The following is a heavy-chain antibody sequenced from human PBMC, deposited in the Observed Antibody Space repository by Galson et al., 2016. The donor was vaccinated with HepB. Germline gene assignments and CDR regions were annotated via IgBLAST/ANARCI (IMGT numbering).Heavy chain of an antibody. Sequence: SLRLSCAASGFTFSRYWMSWVRQTPGKGLEWVATIKEDGSGRWHVDSVKGRFTISRDNAENSLYLQMNSLRAEDTAVYYCARDLTSEVVSADHFDYWGQGTLVTVSS. CDR3: ARDLTSEVVSADHFDY. J-gene: IGHJ4*02. CDR1: GFTFSRYW. CDR2: IKEDGSGR. V-gene: IGHV3-7*04. D-gene: IGHD2-2*01.